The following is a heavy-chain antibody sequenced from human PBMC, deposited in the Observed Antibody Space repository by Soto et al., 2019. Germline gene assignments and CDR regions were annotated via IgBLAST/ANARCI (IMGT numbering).Heavy chain of an antibody. CDR1: GFTFSSYA. Sequence: GGSLRLSCAASGFTFSSYAMSWVRQAPGKGLEWVSAISGSGGSTYYADSVKGRFTISRDNSKNTLYLQMNSLRAEDTAVYYCAKQNDAIQLYSGSYYAPGGQFDYWGQGTLVTVSS. CDR2: ISGSGGST. V-gene: IGHV3-23*01. D-gene: IGHD1-26*01. J-gene: IGHJ4*02. CDR3: AKQNDAIQLYSGSYYAPGGQFDY.